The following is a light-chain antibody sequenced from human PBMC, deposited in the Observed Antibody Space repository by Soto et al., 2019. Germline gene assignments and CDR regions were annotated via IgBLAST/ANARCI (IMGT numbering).Light chain of an antibody. CDR3: QQYGSSPET. J-gene: IGKJ1*01. CDR1: QSVSTDY. V-gene: IGKV3-20*01. CDR2: GAS. Sequence: EIVLTQSPGTLSLSPGERATLSCRASQSVSTDYLAWYQHKPDQAPRLLIYGASRRATGIPDRFSGSGSGTAFTLSISRLEPEDFAVYYCQQYGSSPETFGQGTKVEIK.